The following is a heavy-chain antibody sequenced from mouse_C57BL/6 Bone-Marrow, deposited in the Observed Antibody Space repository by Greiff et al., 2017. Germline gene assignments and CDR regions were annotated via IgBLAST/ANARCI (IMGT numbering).Heavy chain of an antibody. CDR1: GYTFTSYW. CDR3: ARSGRLGRSFYY. CDR2: IYPTSGRT. D-gene: IGHD4-1*01. V-gene: IGHV1-55*01. Sequence: QVQLQQPGAELVKPGASVKMSCKASGYTFTSYWITWVKQRPGQGLEWIGDIYPTSGRTNYNEKFKSKAILTVDTSSNTAYMQLSSLTSEDSAVFYCARSGRLGRSFYYWGQGTTLTVSS. J-gene: IGHJ2*01.